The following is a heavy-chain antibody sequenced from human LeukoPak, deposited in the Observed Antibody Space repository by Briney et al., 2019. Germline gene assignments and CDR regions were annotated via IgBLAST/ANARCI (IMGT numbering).Heavy chain of an antibody. D-gene: IGHD4-11*01. J-gene: IGHJ4*02. CDR2: LSGSGDST. V-gene: IGHV3-23*01. Sequence: GGSLRLSCAASGFTFINYVMTWVRQAPGKGLEWVSALSGSGDSTFHADSVKGRFTISRDNSKNTLYLQMNSLRAEDTALYYCATSTVAKYDYWGQGTLVAVSS. CDR3: ATSTVAKYDY. CDR1: GFTFINYV.